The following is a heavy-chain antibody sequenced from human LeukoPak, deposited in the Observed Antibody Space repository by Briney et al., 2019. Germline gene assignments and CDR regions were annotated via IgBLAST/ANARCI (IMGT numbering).Heavy chain of an antibody. CDR3: ARRIDP. J-gene: IGHJ5*02. CDR1: GVSLSGCS. CDR2: INHSGST. Sequence: SETLSLTCAVYGVSLSGCSWTWIRQPPGKGLEWLGEINHSGSTNYNPSLKSRVTISIDTSNNQFSLKLSSVTAADTAVYYCARRIDPWGQGTLVTVSS. V-gene: IGHV4-34*01.